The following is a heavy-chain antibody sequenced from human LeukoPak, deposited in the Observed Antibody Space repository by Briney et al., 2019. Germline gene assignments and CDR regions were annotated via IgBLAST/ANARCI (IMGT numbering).Heavy chain of an antibody. Sequence: GGSLRLSCAASGFTFSGYWMSWVRKTPEKGLEWVANIKQDGYEKYYVDSVKGRFTISRDNAKNSLYLQMNSLRADDTAIYYCARDKIVGPTTLDYWGQGTLVTVSS. V-gene: IGHV3-7*01. CDR1: GFTFSGYW. D-gene: IGHD1-26*01. CDR3: ARDKIVGPTTLDY. CDR2: IKQDGYEK. J-gene: IGHJ4*02.